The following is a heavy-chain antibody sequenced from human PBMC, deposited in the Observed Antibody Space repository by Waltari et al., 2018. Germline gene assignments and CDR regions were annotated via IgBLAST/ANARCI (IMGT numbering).Heavy chain of an antibody. J-gene: IGHJ4*02. Sequence: QLQLQESGPGLVKPSETLSLTCTVSGGSISSSSYYWGWIRQPPGKGLEWIGSIYYSGSTYYNPSLKSRVTISVDTSKNQFSLKLSSVTAADTAVYYCASPIGYCSGGSCRGGDYWGQGTLVTVSS. V-gene: IGHV4-39*07. CDR2: IYYSGST. D-gene: IGHD2-15*01. CDR3: ASPIGYCSGGSCRGGDY. CDR1: GGSISSSSYY.